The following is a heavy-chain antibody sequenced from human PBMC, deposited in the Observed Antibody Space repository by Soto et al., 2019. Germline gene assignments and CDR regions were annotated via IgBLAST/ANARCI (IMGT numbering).Heavy chain of an antibody. CDR2: ISGSGGST. D-gene: IGHD6-13*01. CDR3: AKRLGSTGYYFDY. Sequence: PGGSLRLSCAASGFTFSSYAMSWVRQAPGKGLEWVSAISGSGGSTYYTDSVKGRFTISRDNSKNTLYLQMNSLRAEDTAVYYCAKRLGSTGYYFDYWGQGTLVTVSS. CDR1: GFTFSSYA. J-gene: IGHJ4*02. V-gene: IGHV3-23*01.